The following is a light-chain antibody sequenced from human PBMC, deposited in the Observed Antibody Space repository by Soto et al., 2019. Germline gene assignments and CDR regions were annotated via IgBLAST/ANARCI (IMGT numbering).Light chain of an antibody. J-gene: IGKJ2*01. CDR1: QSVSNN. CDR3: QQYNNWPPMYT. Sequence: EIVMTQSPATLSVSPGERVTLSCRASQSVSNNLAWYQQRPGQAPRLLIYGASTRATGTPARFSGSGSGTEFTLIISSLQSEDFAVHYCQQYNNWPPMYTFGQGTKLEIK. V-gene: IGKV3-15*01. CDR2: GAS.